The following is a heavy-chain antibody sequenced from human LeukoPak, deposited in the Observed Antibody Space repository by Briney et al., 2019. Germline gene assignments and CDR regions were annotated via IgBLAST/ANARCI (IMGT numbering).Heavy chain of an antibody. J-gene: IGHJ4*02. CDR1: GGSISSYH. CDR2: IYYDGST. Sequence: PSETLSLTCTVSGGSISSYHWSWIRQPPGKGLEWIGYIYYDGSTDYNPSLKSRVTISVDTSKNKFSLKLSSVTAADTAVYYCARDLYGDDYFDYWGQGTLVTVSS. CDR3: ARDLYGDDYFDY. V-gene: IGHV4-59*01. D-gene: IGHD4-17*01.